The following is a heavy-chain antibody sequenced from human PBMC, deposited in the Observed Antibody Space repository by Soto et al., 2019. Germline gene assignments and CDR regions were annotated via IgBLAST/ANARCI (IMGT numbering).Heavy chain of an antibody. Sequence: SETLSLTCGFYGGSFSGYYWSLIRQPPGKGLEWIGEISHSGSTNYSPSLMSRVTISVDASKNHFSLKVTSVTAADTAVYYCARGRKGVTTLQFYYYYGMDVWGQGTTVTVSS. CDR1: GGSFSGYY. CDR3: ARGRKGVTTLQFYYYYGMDV. CDR2: ISHSGST. V-gene: IGHV4-34*01. J-gene: IGHJ6*02. D-gene: IGHD2-21*02.